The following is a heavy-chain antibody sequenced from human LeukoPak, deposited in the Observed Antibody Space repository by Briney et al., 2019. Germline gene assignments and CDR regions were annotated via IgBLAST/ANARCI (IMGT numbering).Heavy chain of an antibody. J-gene: IGHJ4*02. V-gene: IGHV3-30*18. Sequence: GGSLRLSCAASGFTFSSCGMHWVRQAPGKGLEWVAVISYDGSNKYYADSVKGRFTISRDNSKNTLYLQMNSLRAEDTAVYYCAKLREPFDYWGQGTLVTVSS. CDR3: AKLREPFDY. D-gene: IGHD1-14*01. CDR2: ISYDGSNK. CDR1: GFTFSSCG.